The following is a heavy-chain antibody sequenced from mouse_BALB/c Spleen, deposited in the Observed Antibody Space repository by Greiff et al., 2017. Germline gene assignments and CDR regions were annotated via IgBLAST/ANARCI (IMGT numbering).Heavy chain of an antibody. Sequence: QVQLKESGPGLVAPSQSLSITCTVSGFSLTSYGVHWVRQPPGKGLEWLGVIWAGGSTNYNSALMSRLSISKDNSKSQVFLKMNSLQTDDTAMYYCARARYGNYPDWFAYWGQGTLVTVSA. CDR2: IWAGGST. V-gene: IGHV2-9*02. CDR1: GFSLTSYG. D-gene: IGHD2-10*02. CDR3: ARARYGNYPDWFAY. J-gene: IGHJ3*01.